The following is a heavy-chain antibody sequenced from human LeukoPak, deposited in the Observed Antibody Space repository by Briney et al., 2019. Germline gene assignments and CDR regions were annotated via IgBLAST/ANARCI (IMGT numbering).Heavy chain of an antibody. CDR2: IYPGDSDT. Sequence: GESLKISCKVSGYTFTNYWIGWVRQMPGKGLEWMGIIYPGDSDTRYSPSFQGQVTISADKSISTAYLQWSSLKASDTAMYYCARRNYYDSSGYSDYWGQGTLVTVSS. D-gene: IGHD3-22*01. J-gene: IGHJ4*02. V-gene: IGHV5-51*01. CDR1: GYTFTNYW. CDR3: ARRNYYDSSGYSDY.